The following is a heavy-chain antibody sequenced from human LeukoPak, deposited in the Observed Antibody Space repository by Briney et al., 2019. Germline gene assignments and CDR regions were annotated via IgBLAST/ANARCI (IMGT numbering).Heavy chain of an antibody. D-gene: IGHD6-13*01. CDR2: IKHDGSER. Sequence: GWSLRLSCAASGFTFSNFWMSWVRQPPGKGLEWVANIKHDGSERYYVDSVKGRFSISRDNAKNSVSLQMNSLRAEDTAIYYCARGPGRVAAPATGSFDMWGQGTMVTVSS. CDR1: GFTFSNFW. CDR3: ARGPGRVAAPATGSFDM. J-gene: IGHJ3*02. V-gene: IGHV3-7*05.